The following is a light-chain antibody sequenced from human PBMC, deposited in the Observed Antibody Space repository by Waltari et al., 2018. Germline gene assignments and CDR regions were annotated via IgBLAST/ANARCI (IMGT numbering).Light chain of an antibody. CDR1: QSLSRSR. CDR3: QQYGSSVMYT. CDR2: AAS. V-gene: IGKV3-20*01. Sequence: EIVLTQSPGTLSLSPGERATLSCRASQSLSRSRLAWYQQKPGQAPRLLIYAASNRATGIPDRFSGSGSWTDFSLTISRVEPEDFAVYYCQQYGSSVMYTFGQGTKLEIQ. J-gene: IGKJ2*01.